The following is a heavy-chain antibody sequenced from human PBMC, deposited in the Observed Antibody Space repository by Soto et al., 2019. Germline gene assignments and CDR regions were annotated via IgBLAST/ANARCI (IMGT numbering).Heavy chain of an antibody. CDR1: GITFRRTA. CDR3: ARGPFRPSAMDV. D-gene: IGHD3-10*01. J-gene: IGHJ6*02. Sequence: GASVKVSCKASGITFRRTAVQWMRQARGQRLEWIGRIVVGTGSTTYAQIVQERIAITRDMSTNTAYMELSGLRPEDTAIYYCARGPFRPSAMDVWGQGTTVTVSS. V-gene: IGHV1-58*01. CDR2: IVVGTGST.